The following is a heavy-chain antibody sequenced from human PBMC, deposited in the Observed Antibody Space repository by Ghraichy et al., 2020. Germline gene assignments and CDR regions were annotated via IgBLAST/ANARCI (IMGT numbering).Heavy chain of an antibody. D-gene: IGHD3-3*01. V-gene: IGHV3-53*01. CDR1: GFTVSSNY. CDR2: IYSGGST. J-gene: IGHJ4*02. Sequence: GGSLRLSCAASGFTVSSNYMSWVRQAPGKGLEWVSVIYSGGSTYYADSVKGRFTISRDNSKNTLYLQMNSLRAEDTAVYYCARGPPSYYDFWSGGGYFDYRGQGTLVTVSS. CDR3: ARGPPSYYDFWSGGGYFDY.